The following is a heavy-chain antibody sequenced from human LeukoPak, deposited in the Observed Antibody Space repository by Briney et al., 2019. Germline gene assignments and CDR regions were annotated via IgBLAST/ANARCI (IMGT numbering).Heavy chain of an antibody. CDR1: GFTFSIYA. V-gene: IGHV3-23*01. CDR3: ARNTGQTSGYSYGFNY. D-gene: IGHD5-18*01. Sequence: PWGSLRLSCAASGFTFSIYAMSWVRQAPGKGLEWVSDISGNGGSTYYAHSVKGRFTISRDNSKITLFLQMNSLRAEDTAVYYCARNTGQTSGYSYGFNYWGQGTLVTVFS. J-gene: IGHJ4*02. CDR2: ISGNGGST.